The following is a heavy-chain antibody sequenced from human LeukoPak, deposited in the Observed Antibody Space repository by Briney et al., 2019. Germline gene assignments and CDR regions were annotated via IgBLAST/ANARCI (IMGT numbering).Heavy chain of an antibody. V-gene: IGHV3-74*01. Sequence: PGGSLRLSCAASGFTFSSYWMHWVRQAPGKGLVWVSRINSDGSSTSYADSVKGRFTISRDNAKNTLYLQMNSLRAEDTAVYYCAREGYGDYAVDYWGRGTLVTVSS. CDR3: AREGYGDYAVDY. J-gene: IGHJ4*02. CDR1: GFTFSSYW. D-gene: IGHD4-17*01. CDR2: INSDGSST.